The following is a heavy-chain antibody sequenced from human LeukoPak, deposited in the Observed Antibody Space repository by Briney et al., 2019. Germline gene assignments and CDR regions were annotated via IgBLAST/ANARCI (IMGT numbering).Heavy chain of an antibody. J-gene: IGHJ4*02. D-gene: IGHD6-19*01. Sequence: SETLSLTCAVYGGSFSGYYWSWIRQPPGKGLEWIGEINHSGSTSYNPSLKSRVTISVDTSKNQFSLKLSSVTAADTAVYYCARVRYSSDWSRAYFDYWGQGTLVTVSS. V-gene: IGHV4-34*01. CDR3: ARVRYSSDWSRAYFDY. CDR2: INHSGST. CDR1: GGSFSGYY.